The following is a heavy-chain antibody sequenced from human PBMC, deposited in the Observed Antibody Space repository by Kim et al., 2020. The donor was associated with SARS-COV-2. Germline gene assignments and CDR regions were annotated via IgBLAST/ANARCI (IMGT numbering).Heavy chain of an antibody. D-gene: IGHD3-22*01. CDR3: ARASLEYYYDSSGYYGY. J-gene: IGHJ4*02. V-gene: IGHV3-7*01. Sequence: GGSLRLSCAASGFTFSSYWMSWVRQAPGKGLEWVANIKQDGSEKYYVDSVKGRFTISRDNAKNSLYLQMNSLRAEDTAVYYCARASLEYYYDSSGYYGYWGQGTLVTVSS. CDR1: GFTFSSYW. CDR2: IKQDGSEK.